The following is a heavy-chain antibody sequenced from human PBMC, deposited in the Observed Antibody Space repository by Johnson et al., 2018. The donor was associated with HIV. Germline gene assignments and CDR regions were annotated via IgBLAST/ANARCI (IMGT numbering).Heavy chain of an antibody. D-gene: IGHD6-13*01. Sequence: QVQLVESGGGVVQPGRSLRLSCAASGFTFSNYGMAWVRQAPGKGLEWVTVISFSGVKKYYADSVKGRFTISRDNSKNTLYLQMNSLRAEDTAVYFCARDKNNRIAAAALAAFDIWGQGTMVTVS. CDR2: ISFSGVKK. J-gene: IGHJ3*02. CDR1: GFTFSNYG. V-gene: IGHV3-30*03. CDR3: ARDKNNRIAAAALAAFDI.